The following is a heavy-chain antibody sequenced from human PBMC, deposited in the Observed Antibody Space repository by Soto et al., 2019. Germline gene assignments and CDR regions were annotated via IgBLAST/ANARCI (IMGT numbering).Heavy chain of an antibody. CDR3: AKVLRSGVGYGMDV. CDR1: GFSSSSYA. J-gene: IGHJ6*02. CDR2: ISGNGGST. Sequence: VQLLDSGGGLVQPGGSLRLSCAASGFSSSSYAMTWVRQAPGKGLEWVSSISGNGGSTYYADSVKGRFTISRDKSNNTLYLQMNSLRAEDTAVYYCAKVLRSGVGYGMDVWGQGTTVTVSS. D-gene: IGHD3-10*01. V-gene: IGHV3-23*01.